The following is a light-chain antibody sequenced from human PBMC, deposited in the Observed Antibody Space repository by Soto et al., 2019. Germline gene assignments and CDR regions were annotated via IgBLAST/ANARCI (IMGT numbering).Light chain of an antibody. Sequence: EIVLTQSPATLSSFPGDRVTLSCRASQYINTRLAWYQHRPGQAPRLLIYDASNRASDIPARFSGSGSGTDFTLTISSLEPEDSAVYYCQQRSNWPPLTFGGGTKVDIK. CDR3: QQRSNWPPLT. CDR1: QYINTR. CDR2: DAS. J-gene: IGKJ4*01. V-gene: IGKV3-11*01.